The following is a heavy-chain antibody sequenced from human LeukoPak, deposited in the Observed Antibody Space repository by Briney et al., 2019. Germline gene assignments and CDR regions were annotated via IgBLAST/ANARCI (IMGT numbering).Heavy chain of an antibody. CDR1: GFTVSSNY. CDR2: IKSDGSET. J-gene: IGHJ6*02. Sequence: PGGSLRLSCAASGFTVSSNYMSWVRQAPGKGLMWVSRIKSDGSETSYADSVKGRFTISRDNARNTLCLQMNSLGPEDTAIYYCASDRVFYGLDVWGQGTTVTVSS. CDR3: ASDRVFYGLDV. V-gene: IGHV3-74*01.